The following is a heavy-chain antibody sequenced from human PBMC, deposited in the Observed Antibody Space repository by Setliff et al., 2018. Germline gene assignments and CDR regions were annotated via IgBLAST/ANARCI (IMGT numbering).Heavy chain of an antibody. CDR1: GDTFSSSA. Sequence: RASVKVSCKASGDTFSSSAISWVRQAPGQGLEWMGVIIPIFGTANYAQKLQGRVTMTTDTSTSTAYMELRSLRSDDTAVYYCARGYSSSWQSRMGFDPWGQGTLVTVSS. D-gene: IGHD6-13*01. V-gene: IGHV1-69*05. J-gene: IGHJ5*02. CDR3: ARGYSSSWQSRMGFDP. CDR2: IIPIFGTA.